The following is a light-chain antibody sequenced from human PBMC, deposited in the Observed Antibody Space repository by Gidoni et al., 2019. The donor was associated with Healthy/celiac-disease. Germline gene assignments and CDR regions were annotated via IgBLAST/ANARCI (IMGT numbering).Light chain of an antibody. J-gene: IGKJ2*01. Sequence: DIQMTQSPSSLSASVGDRVTITRRASQSISSYINWYQQKPGKAPKLLIYAASSLQSGVPSRFSGSGSGTDFTLTISSLQPEDFATYYCQQSYSTPWYTFGQGTKLEIK. CDR1: QSISSY. CDR2: AAS. CDR3: QQSYSTPWYT. V-gene: IGKV1-39*01.